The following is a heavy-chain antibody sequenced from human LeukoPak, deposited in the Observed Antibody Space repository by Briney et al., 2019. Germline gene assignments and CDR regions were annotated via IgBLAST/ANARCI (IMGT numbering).Heavy chain of an antibody. Sequence: SETLSLTCTVSGGSISSYYWSWIRQPPGKGLEWIGYIYYSGSTNYNPSLKSRVTISVDTSKNQFSLKLSSVTAADTAVYYCASAILVAGFDYWGQGILVTVSS. D-gene: IGHD6-19*01. V-gene: IGHV4-59*01. CDR3: ASAILVAGFDY. J-gene: IGHJ4*02. CDR1: GGSISSYY. CDR2: IYYSGST.